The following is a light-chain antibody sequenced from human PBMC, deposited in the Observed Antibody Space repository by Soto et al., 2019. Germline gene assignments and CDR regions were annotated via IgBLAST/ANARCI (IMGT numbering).Light chain of an antibody. CDR2: EVS. Sequence: QSVLTQPASVSGSPGQSITISCTGNTSDVGSYSLVSWYQQHPGKVPKLLIYEVSKRPSGVSNRFSGSKSANTASLTISGLQAEDEADYYCCSYAGSGTPYVFGTGTKVTVL. V-gene: IGLV2-23*02. J-gene: IGLJ1*01. CDR1: TSDVGSYSL. CDR3: CSYAGSGTPYV.